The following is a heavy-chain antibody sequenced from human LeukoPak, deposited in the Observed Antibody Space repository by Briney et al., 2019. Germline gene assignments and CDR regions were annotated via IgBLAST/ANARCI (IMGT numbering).Heavy chain of an antibody. CDR1: GFTFGDYA. CDR3: TRDGDYCSSTSCYTGGGDY. Sequence: GGSLRLSCTASGFTFGDYAMSWVRQAPGKGLEWVGFIRSKAYGGTTEYAASVKGRFTISRDDSKSIAYLQMNSLKTEDTAVYYCTRDGDYCSSTSCYTGGGDYWGQGTLVTVSS. J-gene: IGHJ4*02. V-gene: IGHV3-49*04. D-gene: IGHD2-2*02. CDR2: IRSKAYGGTT.